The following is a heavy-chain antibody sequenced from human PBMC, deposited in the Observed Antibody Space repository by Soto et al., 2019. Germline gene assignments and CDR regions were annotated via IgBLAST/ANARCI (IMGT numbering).Heavy chain of an antibody. J-gene: IGHJ5*02. D-gene: IGHD1-26*01. V-gene: IGHV3-33*06. CDR2: IYYDGSNK. Sequence: PGGSLRLSFAAAEFTFSSGGMNWVRQAPGKGLEWVSVIYYDGSNKYYVDSVKGRFTISRDNSKNTLYLQMNSLRAEDTAVYYCAKGLVGATTSCFDPWGQGTLVPVSS. CDR3: AKGLVGATTSCFDP. CDR1: EFTFSSGG.